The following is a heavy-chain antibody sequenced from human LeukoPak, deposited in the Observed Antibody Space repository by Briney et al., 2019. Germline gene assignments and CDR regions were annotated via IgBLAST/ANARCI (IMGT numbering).Heavy chain of an antibody. D-gene: IGHD5-18*01. CDR3: ARDLPPGTAMGYFDY. V-gene: IGHV3-30*04. CDR2: ISYDGSNK. J-gene: IGHJ4*02. Sequence: GGSLRLSCAASGFTFSSYAMHWVRQAPGKGLEWVAVISYDGSNKYYADSVKGRFTISRDNSKNTLYLQMNSLRAEDTAVYYCARDLPPGTAMGYFDYWGQGTLVTVSS. CDR1: GFTFSSYA.